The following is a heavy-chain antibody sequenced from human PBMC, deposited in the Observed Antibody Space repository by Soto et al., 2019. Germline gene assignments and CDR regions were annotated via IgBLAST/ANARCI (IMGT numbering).Heavy chain of an antibody. CDR3: TRAIRLSGDAFDI. J-gene: IGHJ3*02. CDR1: GFTLSDYP. D-gene: IGHD3-3*01. Sequence: PGGSLRLSCTASGFTLSDYPMSWFRQAPGKGLEWVAYIRTAAYGETTEYAASVKDRFTISRDDSESIASLQMNSLKTEDTAVYYCTRAIRLSGDAFDIWGQGTMVT. V-gene: IGHV3-49*03. CDR2: IRTAAYGETT.